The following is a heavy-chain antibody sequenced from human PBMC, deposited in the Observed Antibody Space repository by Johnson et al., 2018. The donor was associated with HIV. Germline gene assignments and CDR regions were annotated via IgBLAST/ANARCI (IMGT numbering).Heavy chain of an antibody. V-gene: IGHV3-30*04. CDR3: ARGRRGELEGGAFDI. J-gene: IGHJ3*02. CDR2: ISHDGGNN. Sequence: VQLVESGGGVVQPGRSLRLSCAASGFTFSSYAIHWVRQAPGKGLEWVALISHDGGNNYYADSVRGRFTISRDNSKNTLYVQMNSLRAEDTAVYYCARGRRGELEGGAFDIWGQGTMVTVSS. CDR1: GFTFSSYA. D-gene: IGHD1-1*01.